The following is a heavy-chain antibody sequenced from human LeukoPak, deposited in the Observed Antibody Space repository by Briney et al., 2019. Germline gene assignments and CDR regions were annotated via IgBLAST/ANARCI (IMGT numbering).Heavy chain of an antibody. Sequence: GRSLRLSCAASGFTFSSYGMHWVRQAPGKGLEWVSAISGSGGSTYYADSVKGRFTISRDNSKNTLYLQMNSLRAEDTAVYYCAKSTSYYYDSSGYFSYYYYGMDVWGQGTTVTVSS. V-gene: IGHV3-23*01. D-gene: IGHD3-22*01. CDR3: AKSTSYYYDSSGYFSYYYYGMDV. J-gene: IGHJ6*02. CDR2: ISGSGGST. CDR1: GFTFSSYG.